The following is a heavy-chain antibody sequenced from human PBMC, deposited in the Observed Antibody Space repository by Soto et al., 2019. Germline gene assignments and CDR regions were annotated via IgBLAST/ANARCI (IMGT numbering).Heavy chain of an antibody. J-gene: IGHJ6*02. CDR1: GGTFSSYT. Sequence: GASVKVSCKASGGTFSSYTISWVRQAPGQGLEWMGRIIPILGIANYAQKFQGRVTITADKSTSTAYMELSSLRSEDTAVYYCARGPLYYDILTGYYNGDPGYYYYGMDVWGQGTTVTVSS. CDR2: IIPILGIA. CDR3: ARGPLYYDILTGYYNGDPGYYYYGMDV. D-gene: IGHD3-9*01. V-gene: IGHV1-69*02.